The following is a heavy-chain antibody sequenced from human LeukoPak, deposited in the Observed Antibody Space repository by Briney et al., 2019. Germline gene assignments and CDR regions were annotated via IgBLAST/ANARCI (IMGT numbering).Heavy chain of an antibody. CDR1: GYTFTGYY. D-gene: IGHD6-19*01. CDR2: INPNSGGT. J-gene: IGHJ4*02. V-gene: IGHV1-2*06. Sequence: GASVKVSCKASGYTFTGYYIHWVRRAPGQGLEWMGRINPNSGGTNYAQKFQGRVTMTRDTSISTAYMELNRLRSDDTAVYYCARSWGSSGWYDLDFWGQGTLVTVSS. CDR3: ARSWGSSGWYDLDF.